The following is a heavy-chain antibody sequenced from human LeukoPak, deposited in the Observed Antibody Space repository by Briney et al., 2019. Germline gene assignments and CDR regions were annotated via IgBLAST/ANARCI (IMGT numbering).Heavy chain of an antibody. V-gene: IGHV4-61*01. D-gene: IGHD6-13*01. CDR2: IYYSGST. CDR1: GGPVSSGSYY. Sequence: SETLSLTCTVSGGPVSSGSYYWSWIRQPPGKGLEWIGYIYYSGSTNYNPSLKSRVTISVDTSKNQFSLKLSSVTAADTAVYYCARGKGIAAVWGQGTLVTVSS. CDR3: ARGKGIAAV. J-gene: IGHJ4*02.